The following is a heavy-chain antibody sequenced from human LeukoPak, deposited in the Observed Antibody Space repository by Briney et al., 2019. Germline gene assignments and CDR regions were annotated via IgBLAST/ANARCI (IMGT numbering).Heavy chain of an antibody. CDR1: GYTFSYFG. CDR2: ISGYNGNT. D-gene: IGHD6-19*01. CDR3: ARGLDAAAGLANFDY. V-gene: IGHV1-18*01. J-gene: IGHJ4*02. Sequence: ASVKVSCKSSGYTFSYFGLNWVRQAPGRGLEWMGWISGYNGNTNYAQKWEGRLSLTTDTAASTVHMELRNLTFDDTAVYFCARGLDAAAGLANFDYWGQGTQITVSS.